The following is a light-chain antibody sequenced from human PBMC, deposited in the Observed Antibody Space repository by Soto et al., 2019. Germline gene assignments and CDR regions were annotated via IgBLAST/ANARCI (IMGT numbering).Light chain of an antibody. Sequence: QSALTQPPSVSAASGQKVTISCSGSSSNIGKNYVSWYQQIPGTAPKLLIYESNKRPSGIPDRFSGSKSGTSATLGITGLQTGDEADYYCGTWDTSLTTVVFGGGTKVTVL. CDR3: GTWDTSLTTVV. CDR1: SSNIGKNY. CDR2: ESN. V-gene: IGLV1-51*02. J-gene: IGLJ2*01.